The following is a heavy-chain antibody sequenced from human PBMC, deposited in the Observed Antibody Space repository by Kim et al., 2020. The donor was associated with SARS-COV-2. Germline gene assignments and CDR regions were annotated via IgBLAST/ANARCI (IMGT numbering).Heavy chain of an antibody. D-gene: IGHD6-13*01. J-gene: IGHJ3*02. CDR2: T. Sequence: TDYEQKHQGRVTMTTDTSASTAYMGLRSLRSDDTAVYYCARAGAAGAFDIWGQGTMVTVSS. V-gene: IGHV1-18*01. CDR3: ARAGAAGAFDI.